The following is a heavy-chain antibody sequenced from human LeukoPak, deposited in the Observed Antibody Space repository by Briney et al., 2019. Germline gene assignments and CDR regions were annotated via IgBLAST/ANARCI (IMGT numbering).Heavy chain of an antibody. CDR1: GGTFSSYA. CDR3: ARATIRYYDSSGYYWNWFDP. CDR2: IIPTFGTA. V-gene: IGHV1-69*05. D-gene: IGHD3-22*01. Sequence: SVKVSCKASGGTFSSYAISSVRQAPGQGLEWMGGIIPTFGTANYAQKFQGRVTITTDESTSTAYMELSSLRSEDTAVYYCARATIRYYDSSGYYWNWFDPWGQGTTVTVSS. J-gene: IGHJ5*01.